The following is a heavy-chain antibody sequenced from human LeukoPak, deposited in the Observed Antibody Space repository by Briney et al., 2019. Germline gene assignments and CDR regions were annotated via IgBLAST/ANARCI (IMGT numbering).Heavy chain of an antibody. D-gene: IGHD6-13*01. CDR1: GFTFSDYW. Sequence: GGSLRLSCAVSGFTFSDYWMTWVRQAPGRGLEWVANIKEDGSDKQYVDSVQGRFTISRDNAENSLYLQMNSLRAEDTAVYYCARAHDEAAAGKDWYFDLWGRGTLVTVSS. CDR3: ARAHDEAAAGKDWYFDL. J-gene: IGHJ2*01. CDR2: IKEDGSDK. V-gene: IGHV3-7*01.